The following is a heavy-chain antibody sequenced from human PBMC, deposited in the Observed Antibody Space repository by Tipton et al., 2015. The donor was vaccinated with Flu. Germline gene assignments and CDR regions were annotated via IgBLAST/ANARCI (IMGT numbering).Heavy chain of an antibody. V-gene: IGHV4-59*01. CDR3: ARGWQWLADAFDY. CDR2: IYYSETT. D-gene: IGHD6-19*01. CDR1: GGSISSYY. J-gene: IGHJ4*02. Sequence: TLSLTCTVSGGSISSYYWNWIRQPPGKGLEWIGYIYYSETTNYNPSLKSRVTISVDTSKNQFSLKLSSVTAADTAVYYCARGWQWLADAFDYWGQGTLVTVSS.